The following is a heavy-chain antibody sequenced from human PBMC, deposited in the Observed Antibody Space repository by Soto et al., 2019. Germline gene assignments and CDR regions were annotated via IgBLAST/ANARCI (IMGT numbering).Heavy chain of an antibody. D-gene: IGHD6-19*01. CDR2: IKQDGSEK. Sequence: XGSLRLSCAASGFTLSSYWMNGVRQAAGKGLEWVANIKQDGSEKYYVDSVKGRFFISRDNAKNSLYLQLNSLRAEDTAVYYCARDADASGWYHYGFDVWGQGTLVTVS. V-gene: IGHV3-7*01. CDR3: ARDADASGWYHYGFDV. CDR1: GFTLSSYW. J-gene: IGHJ6*02.